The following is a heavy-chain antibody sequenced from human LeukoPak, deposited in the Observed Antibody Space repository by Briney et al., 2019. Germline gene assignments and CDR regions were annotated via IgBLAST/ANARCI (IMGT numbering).Heavy chain of an antibody. CDR3: ARGSSGARSDY. CDR1: GDSISSYY. D-gene: IGHD3-22*01. CDR2: IYTGGSS. V-gene: IGHV4-4*07. J-gene: IGHJ4*02. Sequence: SETLSLTCTVSGDSISSYYWSWIRQPAGKGLGWIGRIYTGGSSNYNPSLKSRVTMSVDTSKNQFSLKLTSVTAADTAVYYCARGSSGARSDYWGQGTLVTVSS.